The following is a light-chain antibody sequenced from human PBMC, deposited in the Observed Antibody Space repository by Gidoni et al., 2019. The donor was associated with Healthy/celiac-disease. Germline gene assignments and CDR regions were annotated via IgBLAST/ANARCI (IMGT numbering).Light chain of an antibody. CDR2: GAS. V-gene: IGKV3-20*01. J-gene: IGKJ4*01. CDR1: QSVSSSY. CDR3: QQYGSSTGT. Sequence: EIVLTQSPGTLSLSPGERATLSCRASQSVSSSYLAWYQQKPGQAPRLLIYGASSRATGIPDRFSGSGSVTDFTLTIIRLEPEDFAVYYCQQYGSSTGTFGGGTKVEIK.